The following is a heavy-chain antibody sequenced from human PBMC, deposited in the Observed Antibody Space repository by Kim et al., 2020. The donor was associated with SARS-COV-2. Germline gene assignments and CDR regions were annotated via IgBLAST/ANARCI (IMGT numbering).Heavy chain of an antibody. V-gene: IGHV4-61*02. J-gene: IGHJ6*02. CDR2: VYTSGRT. Sequence: SETLSLTCTVSGGSISSGSYYWSWIRQPAGKGREWIGRVYTSGRTNYNPSLKSRGTISVDTSKNQCSLKLSSVTAADTAVYYWARTLVAVAGLYGMDVWGQGTTVTVSS. CDR3: ARTLVAVAGLYGMDV. CDR1: GGSISSGSYY. D-gene: IGHD6-19*01.